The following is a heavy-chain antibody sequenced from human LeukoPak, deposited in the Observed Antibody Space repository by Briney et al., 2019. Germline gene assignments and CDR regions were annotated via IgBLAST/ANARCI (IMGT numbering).Heavy chain of an antibody. CDR2: IYYSGST. D-gene: IGHD5-24*01. J-gene: IGHJ4*02. CDR3: QSGRSEDGNNWHKTRELAY. V-gene: IGHV4-39*01. CDR1: GGSISSSSYY. Sequence: SETLSLTCTVSGGSISSSSYYWGWIRQPPGKGLEWIGSIYYSGSTYYNPSLKSRVTISVDTSKNQFSLHLNSVTPEDTAVYYCQSGRSEDGNNWHKTRELAYWGQGTLVTDSS.